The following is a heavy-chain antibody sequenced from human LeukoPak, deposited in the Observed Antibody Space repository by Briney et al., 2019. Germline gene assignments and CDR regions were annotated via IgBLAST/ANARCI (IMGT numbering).Heavy chain of an antibody. V-gene: IGHV5-10-1*01. CDR2: IDPSDSYT. CDR3: ARQGYSSSWYEDY. Sequence: GESLKISCKGSGXSFTSYWISWVRQMPGKGLEWMGRIDPSDSYTNYSPSFQGHVTISADKSISTAYLQWSSLKASDTAMYYCARQGYSSSWYEDYWGQGTLVTVSS. J-gene: IGHJ4*02. D-gene: IGHD6-13*01. CDR1: GXSFTSYW.